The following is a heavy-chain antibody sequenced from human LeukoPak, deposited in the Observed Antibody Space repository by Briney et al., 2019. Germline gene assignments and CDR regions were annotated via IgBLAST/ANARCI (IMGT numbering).Heavy chain of an antibody. CDR3: ARGYGTISSWYAFDY. V-gene: IGHV3-48*02. Sequence: GGSLRLSCAASGFTFSSYSMNWVRQAPGKGLEWVSYISTTSGIINYADSVRGRFTISRDNAQNSLYLQMNSLRDEDTAVYYCARGYGTISSWYAFDYWGQGTLITVSS. CDR1: GFTFSSYS. CDR2: ISTTSGII. J-gene: IGHJ4*02. D-gene: IGHD6-13*01.